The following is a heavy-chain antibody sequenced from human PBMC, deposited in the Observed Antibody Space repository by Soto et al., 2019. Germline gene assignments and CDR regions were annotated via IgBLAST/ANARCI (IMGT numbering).Heavy chain of an antibody. Sequence: PGGSLRLSCAASEFTFSHYWMSWVRQAPGKGLEWVARINPDGSEKYYVDSVKGRFTISRDNAMNSMYLQMNSLRAADTAVYYCARDRVVRGVQSSDDWGQGTLVTVSS. CDR1: EFTFSHYW. J-gene: IGHJ4*02. V-gene: IGHV3-7*03. CDR3: ARDRVVRGVQSSDD. CDR2: INPDGSEK. D-gene: IGHD3-10*01.